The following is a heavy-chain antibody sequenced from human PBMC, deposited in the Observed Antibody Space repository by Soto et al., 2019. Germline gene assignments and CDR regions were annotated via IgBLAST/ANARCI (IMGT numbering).Heavy chain of an antibody. V-gene: IGHV4-39*01. CDR3: ARQRMTRGTKHRTPTYGMDV. J-gene: IGHJ6*02. D-gene: IGHD1-1*01. CDR1: GGSISSSSYY. Sequence: QLQLQESGPGLVKPSETLSLTCTVSGGSISSSSYYWGWIRQPPGKGLEWIGSIYYSGSTYYNPSLKSRVTISVDTSKNQFSLKLSSVTAADTAVYYCARQRMTRGTKHRTPTYGMDVWGQGTTVTVSS. CDR2: IYYSGST.